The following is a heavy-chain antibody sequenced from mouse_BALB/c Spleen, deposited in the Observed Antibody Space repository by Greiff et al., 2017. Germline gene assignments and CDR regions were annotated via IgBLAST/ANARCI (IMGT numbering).Heavy chain of an antibody. Sequence: VQLQQPGAELVKPGTSVKLSCKASGYNFTSYWINWVKLRPGQGLEWIGDIYPGSGSTNYNEKFKSKATLTVDTSSSTAYMQLSSLASEDSALYYCAREAFITTVVDYWGQGTTLTVSS. V-gene: IGHV1-55*01. CDR3: AREAFITTVVDY. CDR1: GYNFTSYW. CDR2: IYPGSGST. J-gene: IGHJ2*01. D-gene: IGHD1-1*01.